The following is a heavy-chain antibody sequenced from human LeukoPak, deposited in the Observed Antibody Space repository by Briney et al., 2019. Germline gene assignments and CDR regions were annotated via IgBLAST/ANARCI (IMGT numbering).Heavy chain of an antibody. D-gene: IGHD3-22*01. J-gene: IGHJ5*02. CDR3: ARDLPMIVVVWGSWFDP. Sequence: PSEALSLTCTVSGGSISSSSYYWGWIRQPPGKGLEWIGSIYYSGSTYYNPSLKSRVTISVDTSKNQFSLKLSSVTAADTAVYYCARDLPMIVVVWGSWFDPWGQGTLVTVSS. CDR2: IYYSGST. V-gene: IGHV4-39*07. CDR1: GGSISSSSYY.